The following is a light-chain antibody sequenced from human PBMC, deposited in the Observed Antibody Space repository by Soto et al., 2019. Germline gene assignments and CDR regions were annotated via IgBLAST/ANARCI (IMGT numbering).Light chain of an antibody. CDR2: GVS. CDR3: SSYTSGGTYV. V-gene: IGLV2-14*01. J-gene: IGLJ1*01. Sequence: QSALTQPASVSGSPGQSITISCTGTSSDVGGYNFVSWYQHYPGKAPKLIIYGVSDRPSGVSIRFSGSKSGNTASLTISGLQAEDEADYYCSSYTSGGTYVFGTGTKLTVL. CDR1: SSDVGGYNF.